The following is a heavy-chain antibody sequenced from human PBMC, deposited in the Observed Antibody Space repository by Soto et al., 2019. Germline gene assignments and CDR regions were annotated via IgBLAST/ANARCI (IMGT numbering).Heavy chain of an antibody. Sequence: SETLSLTCTVSGGSISSGGYYWSWIRHHPGKGLEWIGYIYYSGSTYYNPSLKSRVTISVDTSKDQFSLKLRSVTAADTAVYYCARGRYSSSSNWFDPWGQGTLVTVSS. J-gene: IGHJ5*02. V-gene: IGHV4-31*03. CDR3: ARGRYSSSSNWFDP. D-gene: IGHD6-6*01. CDR2: IYYSGST. CDR1: GGSISSGGYY.